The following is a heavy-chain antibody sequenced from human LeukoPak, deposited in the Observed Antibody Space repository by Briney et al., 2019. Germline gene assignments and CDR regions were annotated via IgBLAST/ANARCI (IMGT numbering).Heavy chain of an antibody. D-gene: IGHD3-10*02. Sequence: SETLSLTCTVSGGSISSYYWSWIRQPPGKGLEWIGYIYYSGSTYYNPSLKSRVTISVDTSKNQFSLKLSSVTAADTAVYYCARDDVHSRGFDYWGQGTLVTVSS. CDR3: ARDDVHSRGFDY. CDR1: GGSISSYY. CDR2: IYYSGST. V-gene: IGHV4-59*12. J-gene: IGHJ4*02.